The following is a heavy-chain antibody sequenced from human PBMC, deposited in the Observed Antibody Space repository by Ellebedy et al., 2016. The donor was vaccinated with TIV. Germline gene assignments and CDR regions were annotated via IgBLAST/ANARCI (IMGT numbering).Heavy chain of an antibody. V-gene: IGHV3-21*01. CDR2: ISSSSSNI. Sequence: PGGSLRLSCAASGFTFSSYSMNWVRQAPGKGLEWVSSISSSSSNIYYADSVKGRFTISRDNSKNTLFLQMNGLRAEDTAVYYCARDRAGIEVAAYFDYWGQGTLVTVSS. J-gene: IGHJ4*02. CDR3: ARDRAGIEVAAYFDY. D-gene: IGHD6-19*01. CDR1: GFTFSSYS.